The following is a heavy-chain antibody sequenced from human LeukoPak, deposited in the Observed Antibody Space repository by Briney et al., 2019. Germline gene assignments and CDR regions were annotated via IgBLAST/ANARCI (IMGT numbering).Heavy chain of an antibody. V-gene: IGHV4-59*01. CDR2: FYYSGST. J-gene: IGHJ3*01. Sequence: SETLSLTCTVSGGSISTYYWSWIRQPPGKGLEWIGYFYYSGSTNYNPCLKGRVTISVDTSKNQFSLNRISVAAAATAVYYCARDPAGGGALDLWGQGTMVTVSS. CDR1: GGSISTYY. D-gene: IGHD3-10*01. CDR3: ARDPAGGGALDL.